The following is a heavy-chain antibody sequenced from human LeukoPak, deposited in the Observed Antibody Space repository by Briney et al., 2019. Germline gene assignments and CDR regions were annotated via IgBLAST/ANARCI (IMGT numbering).Heavy chain of an antibody. CDR3: ARRVSSSGYYYIRLAGESAFDI. CDR2: IYPGDSDT. J-gene: IGHJ3*02. D-gene: IGHD3-22*01. Sequence: HGESLKISCKGSGYSFTSYWIGWVRQMPGKGLEWMGIIYPGDSDTRYSPSFQGQVTISADKSISTAYLQWSSLKASDTAMYYCARRVSSSGYYYIRLAGESAFDIWGQGTMVTVSS. CDR1: GYSFTSYW. V-gene: IGHV5-51*01.